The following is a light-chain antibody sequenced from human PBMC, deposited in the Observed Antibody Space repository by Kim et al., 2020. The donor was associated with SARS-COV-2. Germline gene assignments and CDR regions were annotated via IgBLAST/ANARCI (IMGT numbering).Light chain of an antibody. Sequence: SLKLTWTQTSGHSRHAIAWHQQQPEKGPRYLMKLNSDGSHRKGDGIPDRCSGSSSGAERYLTISSLQSEDEADYYCQTWGTGIRVFGGGTQLTVL. CDR1: SGHSRHA. CDR3: QTWGTGIRV. V-gene: IGLV4-69*01. CDR2: LNSDGSH. J-gene: IGLJ3*02.